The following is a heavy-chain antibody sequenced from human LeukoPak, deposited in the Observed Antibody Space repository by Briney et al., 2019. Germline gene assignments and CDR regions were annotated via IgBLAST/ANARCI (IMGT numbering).Heavy chain of an antibody. D-gene: IGHD3-9*01. CDR3: TRALNYDILTGYPY. Sequence: GGSLRLSCAASGFTVNTNHMSWVRQAPGKGLEWVGFIRSKAYGGTTEYAASVKGRFTISRDDSKSIAYLQMNSLKTEDTAVYYCTRALNYDILTGYPYWGQGTLVTVSS. CDR1: GFTVNTNH. V-gene: IGHV3-49*04. J-gene: IGHJ4*02. CDR2: IRSKAYGGTT.